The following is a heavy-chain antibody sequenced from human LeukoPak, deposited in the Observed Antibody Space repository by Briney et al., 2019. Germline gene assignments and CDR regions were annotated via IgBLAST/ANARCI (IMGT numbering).Heavy chain of an antibody. CDR3: TTDLVVIPDAPY. V-gene: IGHV3-23*01. Sequence: GGSLRLSCAASGFSFSTYSMSWVRQAPGKGLEWVSVISDTGATTFYADSVKGRFTISRDNSKNTLYLQMSSLRVEDTAVYYCTTDLVVIPDAPYWGQGTLVTVSS. CDR1: GFSFSTYS. CDR2: ISDTGATT. J-gene: IGHJ4*02. D-gene: IGHD2-2*01.